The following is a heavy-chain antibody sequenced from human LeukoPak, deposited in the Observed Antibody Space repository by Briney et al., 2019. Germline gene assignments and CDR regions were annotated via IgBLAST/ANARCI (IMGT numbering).Heavy chain of an antibody. J-gene: IGHJ4*02. CDR3: ARQYMSSSWHRDLFGY. V-gene: IGHV4-39*01. Sequence: SETLSLTCTVSGGSISSSSYYWGWIRQPPGKGLEWIGSIYYSGSTFYNPSLKSRVTISVDTSKNQFSLKLSSVTAADTAVYYCARQYMSSSWHRDLFGYWGQGTLVTVSS. CDR2: IYYSGST. D-gene: IGHD6-13*01. CDR1: GGSISSSSYY.